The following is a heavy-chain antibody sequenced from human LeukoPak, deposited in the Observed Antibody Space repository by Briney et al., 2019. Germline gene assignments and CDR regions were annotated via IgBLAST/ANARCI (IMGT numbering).Heavy chain of an antibody. D-gene: IGHD3-16*01. CDR1: GYSISSGYY. CDR2: IYHSGST. J-gene: IGHJ4*02. CDR3: ARDPIRGPGY. V-gene: IGHV4-38-2*02. Sequence: SETLSLTCTVSGYSISSGYYWGWIRQPPGKGLEWIGSIYHSGSTYYNPSLKSRATISVDTSKNQFSLKLSSVTAADTAVYYCARDPIRGPGYWGQGTLVTVSS.